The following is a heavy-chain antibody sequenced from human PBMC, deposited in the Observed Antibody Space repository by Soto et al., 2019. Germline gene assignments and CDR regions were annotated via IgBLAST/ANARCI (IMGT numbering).Heavy chain of an antibody. CDR3: AKDPSSGFAMENYFDY. CDR1: GFTFSSYA. J-gene: IGHJ4*02. V-gene: IGHV3-23*01. Sequence: EVQLLESGGGLVQPGGSLRLSCAASGFTFSSYAMSWVRQAPGKGLEWVSAISGSSTSTYYADSMKGRFTISRDNSKNTLYLQMNSLRAEDTAVYYCAKDPSSGFAMENYFDYWGQGTLVTVSS. D-gene: IGHD3-10*01. CDR2: ISGSSTST.